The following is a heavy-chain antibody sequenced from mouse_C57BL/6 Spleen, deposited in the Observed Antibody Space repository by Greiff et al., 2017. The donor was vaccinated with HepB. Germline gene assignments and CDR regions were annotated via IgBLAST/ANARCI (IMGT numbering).Heavy chain of an antibody. J-gene: IGHJ3*01. D-gene: IGHD2-3*01. V-gene: IGHV1-62-2*01. Sequence: VKLMESGAELVKPGASVKLSCKASGYTFTEYTIHWVKQRSGQGLEWIGWFYPGSGSIKYNEKFKDKATLTADKSSSTVYMELSRLTSEDSAVYVCARHEEIYDGYYVGVWFAYWGQGTLVTVSA. CDR2: FYPGSGSI. CDR1: GYTFTEYT. CDR3: ARHEEIYDGYYVGVWFAY.